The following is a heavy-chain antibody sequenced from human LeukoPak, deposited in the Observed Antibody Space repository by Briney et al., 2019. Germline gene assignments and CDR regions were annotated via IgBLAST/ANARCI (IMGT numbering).Heavy chain of an antibody. CDR2: INHSGST. V-gene: IGHV4-34*01. CDR3: ARGVVGATKNFDY. J-gene: IGHJ4*02. Sequence: SETLSHTCAVYGGSFSGYYWSWIRQPPGKGLEGIGEINHSGSTNYNPSLKSRVTISVDTSKNQFSLKLSSVTAADTAVYYCARGVVGATKNFDYWGQGTLVTVSS. CDR1: GGSFSGYY. D-gene: IGHD1-26*01.